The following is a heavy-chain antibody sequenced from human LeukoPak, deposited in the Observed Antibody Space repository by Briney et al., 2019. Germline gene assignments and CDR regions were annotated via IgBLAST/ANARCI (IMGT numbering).Heavy chain of an antibody. V-gene: IGHV4-34*01. D-gene: IGHD3-10*01. CDR2: INHSGST. CDR1: GGSFSGYY. CDR3: ARFLYGSGVDI. Sequence: SETLSLTCAVYGGSFSGYYWSWIRQPPGKGLGWIGEINHSGSTNYNPSLKSRVTISVDTSKNQFSLKLSSVTAADTAVYYCARFLYGSGVDIWGQGTMVTVSS. J-gene: IGHJ3*02.